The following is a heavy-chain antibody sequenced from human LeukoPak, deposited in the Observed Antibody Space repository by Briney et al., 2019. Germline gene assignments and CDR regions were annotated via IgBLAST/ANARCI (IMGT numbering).Heavy chain of an antibody. V-gene: IGHV3-48*01. J-gene: IGHJ4*02. CDR3: ARMAAAGYFDY. Sequence: GGSLRLSCAASGFTFSSYNMNWVRQAPGKGLEWVSCISYSSRNKYCPDSVEGRFTISRDNAKSSLYLQMNSLRADDTAVYYCARMAAAGYFDYWGQGTLVTVSS. D-gene: IGHD6-13*01. CDR1: GFTFSSYN. CDR2: ISYSSRNK.